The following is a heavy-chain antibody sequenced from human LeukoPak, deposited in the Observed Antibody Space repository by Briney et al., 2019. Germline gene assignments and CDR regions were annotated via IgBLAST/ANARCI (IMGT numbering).Heavy chain of an antibody. D-gene: IGHD4-11*01. CDR1: GFTCSDHS. J-gene: IGHJ6*03. V-gene: IGHV3-48*01. CDR2: ISSSGFTI. Sequence: GGSLRLSCAVSGFTCSDHSMNWVRQAPGKGLEWVSYISSSGFTINYADSVKGRFTISRDNAKNSLYLQMNSLRAEDTAVYYCVRGVPKTSYYYYYMDVWGKGTTVTVSS. CDR3: VRGVPKTSYYYYYMDV.